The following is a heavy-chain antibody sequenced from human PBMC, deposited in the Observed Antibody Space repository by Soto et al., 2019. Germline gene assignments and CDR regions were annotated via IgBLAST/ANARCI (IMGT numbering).Heavy chain of an antibody. J-gene: IGHJ4*02. CDR1: GFTFSNYG. D-gene: IGHD2-15*01. CDR2: IWYDGSRK. Sequence: QVQLVESGGGVVQPGTSLRLSCAASGFTFSNYGMHWVRQSPGKGLEWVALIWYDGSRKYHIDSVKGRFTISRDNSKNTLSLQMDSLRAEDTAVYYCARDYCSGGSCYYFGYWGQGTLVTASS. CDR3: ARDYCSGGSCYYFGY. V-gene: IGHV3-33*01.